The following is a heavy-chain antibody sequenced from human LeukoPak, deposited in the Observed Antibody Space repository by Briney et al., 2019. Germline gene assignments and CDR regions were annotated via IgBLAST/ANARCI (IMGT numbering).Heavy chain of an antibody. V-gene: IGHV4-59*02. D-gene: IGHD1-26*01. CDR3: ARWDSGSYLLDY. J-gene: IGHJ4*02. CDR2: IYYSGTT. CDR1: GGSVSSYY. Sequence: SETLSLTCTVSGGSVSSYYWNWIRQPPGKGLEWIGYIYYSGTTNYNPSLKSRVTISVDTSKNQFSLKLSSVTAADTAVYYCARWDSGSYLLDYWGQGTLVTVSS.